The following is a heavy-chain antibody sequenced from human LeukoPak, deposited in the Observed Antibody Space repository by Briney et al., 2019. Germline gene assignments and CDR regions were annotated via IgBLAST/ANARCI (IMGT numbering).Heavy chain of an antibody. D-gene: IGHD3-22*01. J-gene: IGHJ4*02. V-gene: IGHV3-11*04. CDR2: ISSSGSTI. CDR3: ARGSAPAYYYDSSGYFFDY. CDR1: GFTFSDYY. Sequence: SGGSLRLSCAASGFTFSDYYMSWIRQAPGKGLEWVSYISSSGSTIYYADSVKGRFTISRDNAKNSLYLQMNSLRAEDTAVYYCARGSAPAYYYDSSGYFFDYWGQETLVTVSS.